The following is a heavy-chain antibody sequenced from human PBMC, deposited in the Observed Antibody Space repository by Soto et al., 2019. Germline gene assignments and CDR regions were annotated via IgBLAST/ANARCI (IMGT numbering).Heavy chain of an antibody. D-gene: IGHD4-17*01. Sequence: QVQQVQSGAEVKKPGASVKVSCKASGYTFTGYYMHWVRQAPGQGLEWMGWINPNSGGTNYAQKFQGRVTMTRDTSISTAYMELSRLRSDDTAVYYCARVRASGDYPRADYYYYGMDVWGQGTTVTVSS. CDR1: GYTFTGYY. V-gene: IGHV1-2*02. CDR3: ARVRASGDYPRADYYYYGMDV. J-gene: IGHJ6*02. CDR2: INPNSGGT.